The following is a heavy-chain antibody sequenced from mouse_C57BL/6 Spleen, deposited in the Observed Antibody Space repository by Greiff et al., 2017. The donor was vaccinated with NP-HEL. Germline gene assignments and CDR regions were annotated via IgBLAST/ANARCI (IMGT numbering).Heavy chain of an antibody. CDR2: IYPGDGDT. D-gene: IGHD1-1*01. J-gene: IGHJ2*01. CDR3: ARGGNYYYGSSFDY. Sequence: QVQLQQSGAELVKPGASVKISCKASGYAFSSYWMNWVKQRPGKGLEWIGQIYPGDGDTNYNGKFKGKATLTADKSSSTAYMQLSSLTSEDSAVYFCARGGNYYYGSSFDYWGQGTTLTVSS. CDR1: GYAFSSYW. V-gene: IGHV1-80*01.